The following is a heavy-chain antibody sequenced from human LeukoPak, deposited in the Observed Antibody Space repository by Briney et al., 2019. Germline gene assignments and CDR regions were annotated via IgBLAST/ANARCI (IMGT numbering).Heavy chain of an antibody. CDR2: ISWNSGSI. J-gene: IGHJ3*02. CDR1: GFTFDDYA. CDR3: AKPLGGITGTTKAFDI. Sequence: GRSLRLSCAASGFTFDDYAMHWVRQAPGKGLEWVSGISWNSGSIGYADSVKGRFTISRDNAKNSLYLQMNSLRAEDTALYYCAKPLGGITGTTKAFDIWGQGTMVTVSS. V-gene: IGHV3-9*01. D-gene: IGHD1-7*01.